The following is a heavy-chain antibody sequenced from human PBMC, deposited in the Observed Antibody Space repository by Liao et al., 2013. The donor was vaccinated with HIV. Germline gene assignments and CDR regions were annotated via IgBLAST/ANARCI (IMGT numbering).Heavy chain of an antibody. J-gene: IGHJ4*02. CDR2: INHRGST. CDR3: ARDCSSTSCYQDFDY. Sequence: QVQLQQWGAGLLKPSETLSLTCAVYGGSFSGYYWSWIRQPPGKGLEWIGEINHRGSTNYNPSLKSRVTISLDTSKNQFSLRLSSVTAADTAVYYCARDCSSTSCYQDFDYWGQGTLVTVSS. D-gene: IGHD2-2*01. V-gene: IGHV4-34*02. CDR1: GGSFSGYY.